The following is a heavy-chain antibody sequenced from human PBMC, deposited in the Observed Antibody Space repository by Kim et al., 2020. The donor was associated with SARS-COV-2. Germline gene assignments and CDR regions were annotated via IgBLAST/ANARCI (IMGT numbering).Heavy chain of an antibody. Sequence: GGSLRLSCAASGFTFSSYSMNWVRQAPGKGLEWVSYISSSSSTIYYADSVKGRFTISRDNAKNSLYLQMNSLRDEDTAVYYCARVADYDFWSGPFDYWGQGTLVTVSS. CDR1: GFTFSSYS. J-gene: IGHJ4*02. CDR3: ARVADYDFWSGPFDY. CDR2: ISSSSSTI. V-gene: IGHV3-48*02. D-gene: IGHD3-3*01.